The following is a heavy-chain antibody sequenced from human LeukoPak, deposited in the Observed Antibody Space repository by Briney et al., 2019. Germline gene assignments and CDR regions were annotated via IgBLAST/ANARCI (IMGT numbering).Heavy chain of an antibody. CDR2: IYYSGST. CDR3: ARVGNTLRFYYYYYMDV. D-gene: IGHD3-3*01. Sequence: SETLSLTCTVSGGSISSSSYYWGWIRQPPGKGLEWIGSIYYSGSTYYNPSLKSRVTISVDTSKNQFSLKLSSVTAADTAVYYCARVGNTLRFYYYYYMDVWGKGTTVTVSS. J-gene: IGHJ6*03. V-gene: IGHV4-39*07. CDR1: GGSISSSSYY.